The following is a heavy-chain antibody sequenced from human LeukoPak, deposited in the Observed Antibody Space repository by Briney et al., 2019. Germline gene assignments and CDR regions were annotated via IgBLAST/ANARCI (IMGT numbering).Heavy chain of an antibody. Sequence: GRSLRLSCAAPGFTFGSYGMHWVRQAPGKGLEWGAVISYDGSNKYYADSVKGRFTISRDNSKNTLYLQMNSLRAEDTAVYYCAKDQQWQGSSPDYWGQGTLVTVSS. CDR2: ISYDGSNK. J-gene: IGHJ4*02. V-gene: IGHV3-30*18. CDR3: AKDQQWQGSSPDY. CDR1: GFTFGSYG. D-gene: IGHD6-19*01.